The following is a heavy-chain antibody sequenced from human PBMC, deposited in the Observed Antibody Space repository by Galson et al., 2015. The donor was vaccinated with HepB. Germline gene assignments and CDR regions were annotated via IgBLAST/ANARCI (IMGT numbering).Heavy chain of an antibody. CDR3: ARDLKRIRFCSGTSCPRDFAY. V-gene: IGHV3-30*03. Sequence: SLRLSCAASGFTFSGYAMHWVRQAPGKGLEWVAVISDDGSRKYYADSVKGRFTISRDNARNTLYLQMNSLTAEDTAVYYCARDLKRIRFCSGTSCPRDFAYGVPGTLVT. CDR2: ISDDGSRK. J-gene: IGHJ4*02. CDR1: GFTFSGYA. D-gene: IGHD2-2*01.